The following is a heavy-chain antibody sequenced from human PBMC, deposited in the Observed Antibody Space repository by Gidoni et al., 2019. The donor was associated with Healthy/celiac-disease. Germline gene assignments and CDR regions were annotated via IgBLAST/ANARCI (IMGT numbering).Heavy chain of an antibody. J-gene: IGHJ2*01. CDR3: ARHTPYYGDYLAVWYFDL. CDR1: GGSISSSSYY. D-gene: IGHD4-17*01. V-gene: IGHV4-39*01. CDR2: IYYSGST. Sequence: QLQLQESGPGLVKPSETLSLTCTVSGGSISSSSYYWGWIRQPPGKGLEWIGSIYYSGSTYYNPSLKSRVTISVDTSKNQFSLKLSSVTAADTAVYYCARHTPYYGDYLAVWYFDLWGRGTLVTVSS.